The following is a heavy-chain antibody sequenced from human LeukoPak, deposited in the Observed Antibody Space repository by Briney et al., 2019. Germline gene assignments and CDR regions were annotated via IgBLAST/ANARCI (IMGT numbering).Heavy chain of an antibody. J-gene: IGHJ4*02. Sequence: PGRSLRLSCAASGFTFSSYAMHWVRQAPGKGLEWVAVISYDGSNKYYADSVKGRFTISRDNSKNTLYLQMNSLRAEDTAVYYCAKGEVLGGSYYFGSWGQGTLVTVSS. CDR2: ISYDGSNK. D-gene: IGHD1-26*01. CDR3: AKGEVLGGSYYFGS. CDR1: GFTFSSYA. V-gene: IGHV3-30-3*01.